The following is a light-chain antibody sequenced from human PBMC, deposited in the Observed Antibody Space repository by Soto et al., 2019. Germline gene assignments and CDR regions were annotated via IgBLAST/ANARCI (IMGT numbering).Light chain of an antibody. CDR2: DVS. CDR1: SSDVGGYDY. J-gene: IGLJ1*01. Sequence: QSVLTQPASVSGSPGQSITVSCTGTSSDVGGYDYVSWYQQHPGKAPKLMIYDVSIRPSGVSNRFSGSKSGNTASLTISGRQAEDEADYYCSSYTSTSTPYVFGTGTKLTVL. V-gene: IGLV2-14*03. CDR3: SSYTSTSTPYV.